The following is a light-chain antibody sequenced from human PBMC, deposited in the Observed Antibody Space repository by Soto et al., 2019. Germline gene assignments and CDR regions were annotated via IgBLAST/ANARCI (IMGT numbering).Light chain of an antibody. CDR3: AAWDDSLSGVV. V-gene: IGLV1-47*01. J-gene: IGLJ2*01. CDR2: RNN. Sequence: QSVLTQPPSASGTPGQRVTISCSGSSSNIGSNYVYWYQQLPGTAPKLLIYRNNQRPSGVPDRFSVYKSGTSASLAISGLRSEDEADYYCAAWDDSLSGVVFGGGTKATVL. CDR1: SSNIGSNY.